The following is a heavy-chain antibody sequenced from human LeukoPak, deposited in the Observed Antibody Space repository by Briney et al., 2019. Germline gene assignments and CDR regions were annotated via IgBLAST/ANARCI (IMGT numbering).Heavy chain of an antibody. V-gene: IGHV3-15*01. CDR3: ATGGYDFSY. D-gene: IGHD5-12*01. Sequence: GGSLRLSCAASGFTFSNAWMSWVRQAPGKGLEWVGRIKTRSGGGTTDYAAPIKGRFTISRDDSKNTLFLQMNSLKTEDTAVYYCATGGYDFSYWGQGILVTVSS. J-gene: IGHJ4*02. CDR1: GFTFSNAW. CDR2: IKTRSGGGTT.